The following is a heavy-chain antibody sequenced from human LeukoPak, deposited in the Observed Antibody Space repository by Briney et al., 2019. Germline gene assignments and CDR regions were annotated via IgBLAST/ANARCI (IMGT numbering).Heavy chain of an antibody. D-gene: IGHD4-17*01. J-gene: IGHJ4*02. CDR2: ISAYNGNT. CDR3: ARCYGDYLGLDFDY. V-gene: IGHV1-18*01. Sequence: ASVKVSCKASGYTFTSYGISWVRQAPGQGLEWMGWISAYNGNTNYAQKLQGRVTMTTDTPTSTAYMELRSLRSDDTAVYYCARCYGDYLGLDFDYWGQGTLVTVSS. CDR1: GYTFTSYG.